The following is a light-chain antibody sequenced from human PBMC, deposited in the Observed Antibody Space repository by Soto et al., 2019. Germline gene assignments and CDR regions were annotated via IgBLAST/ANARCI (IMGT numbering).Light chain of an antibody. CDR3: QQYGGSVYT. Sequence: EIVLTQSPGTLSLSPGERATLSCRASQSVSSSYLAWYQQKLGQTPRLLIYAASTRATGIPDRFSGSGSETDFTLTISRLEPEDFAVYYCQQYGGSVYTFGQGTKLEIK. CDR1: QSVSSSY. V-gene: IGKV3-20*01. J-gene: IGKJ2*01. CDR2: AAS.